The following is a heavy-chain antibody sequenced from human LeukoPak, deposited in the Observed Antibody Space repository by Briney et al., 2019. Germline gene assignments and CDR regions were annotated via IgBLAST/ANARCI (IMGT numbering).Heavy chain of an antibody. Sequence: PGGSLRLSCAASGFTFSSYAMHWVRQAPGKGLEYVSALSSNGGSTYYANSVKGRLTISRDNSKNTLYLQMGSLRAEDMAVYYCARSRLLVAVPFDYWGQGTLVTVSS. CDR3: ARSRLLVAVPFDY. D-gene: IGHD3-3*01. CDR1: GFTFSSYA. V-gene: IGHV3-64*01. CDR2: LSSNGGST. J-gene: IGHJ4*02.